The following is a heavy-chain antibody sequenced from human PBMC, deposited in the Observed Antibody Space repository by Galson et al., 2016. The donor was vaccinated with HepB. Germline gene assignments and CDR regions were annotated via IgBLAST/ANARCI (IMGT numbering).Heavy chain of an antibody. CDR2: IKTRIDGETT. D-gene: IGHD6-19*01. J-gene: IGHJ5*02. CDR3: AWGGLGSGSQNWLDP. V-gene: IGHV3-15*07. CDR1: GFSFSHAW. Sequence: SLRLSCAASGFSFSHAWMNWVRQAPGKGLEWVGRIKTRIDGETTDYAAPVKGRFYISRDDSKNTAYLQMNSLTTDATPMYYCAWGGLGSGSQNWLDPWGQGTLVIVSS.